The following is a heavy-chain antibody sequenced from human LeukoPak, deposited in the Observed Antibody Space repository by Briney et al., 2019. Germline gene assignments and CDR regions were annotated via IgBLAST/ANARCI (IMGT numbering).Heavy chain of an antibody. CDR3: ATNRAGTYDRPFDI. D-gene: IGHD1-26*01. CDR2: IHYTGTT. CDR1: GGSINNHY. J-gene: IGHJ3*02. V-gene: IGHV4-59*08. Sequence: SETLSLTCIVSGGSINNHYWTWIRQTPGKGLEWIGDIHYTGTTEYNPSLKSRVTISIDTSKNQFSLELSSVTATDTAVYFCATNRAGTYDRPFDIWGQGTMVAVSS.